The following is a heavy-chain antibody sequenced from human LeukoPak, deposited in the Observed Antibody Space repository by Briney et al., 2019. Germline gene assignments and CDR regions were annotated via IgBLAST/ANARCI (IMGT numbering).Heavy chain of an antibody. Sequence: QPGGSLRLSCAASGFTFSSYEMHWVRQAPGKGLEWISYISSSGSTIYYADSVKGRFTISRDNGKNSLYLQMNSLRAEDTAVYYCVITSATGPIDYWGQGTLVTVSS. V-gene: IGHV3-48*03. CDR3: VITSATGPIDY. D-gene: IGHD6-6*01. J-gene: IGHJ4*02. CDR1: GFTFSSYE. CDR2: ISSSGSTI.